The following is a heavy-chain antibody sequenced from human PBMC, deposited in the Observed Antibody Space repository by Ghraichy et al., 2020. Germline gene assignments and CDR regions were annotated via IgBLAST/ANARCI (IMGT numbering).Heavy chain of an antibody. D-gene: IGHD6-13*01. CDR1: GFAFSDYY. J-gene: IGHJ4*02. V-gene: IGHV3-11*06. CDR2: ISDTGSYT. Sequence: GGSLRLSCAASGFAFSDYYMTWIRQAPGKGLEWVSYISDTGSYTNYADSVKGRFTISRDNAKNSLYLQMDSLRDEDTAVYFCTREIAPTGIRKRAFDFWGQGTLVTVSS. CDR3: TREIAPTGIRKRAFDF.